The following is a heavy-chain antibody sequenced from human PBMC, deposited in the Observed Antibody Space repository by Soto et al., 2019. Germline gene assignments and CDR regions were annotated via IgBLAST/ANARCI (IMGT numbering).Heavy chain of an antibody. Sequence: ASVKVSCKASGYTFIGYYIHWIRQAPGQGLEWMGWISPSNGDTEFAPRFQGRVTVTRDTSLSTVYLTLSRLESDDTAVYYCTWAGVIPFFSYWGQGTQVTVSS. CDR2: ISPSNGDT. V-gene: IGHV1-2*02. CDR1: GYTFIGYY. D-gene: IGHD3-10*01. CDR3: TWAGVIPFFSY. J-gene: IGHJ4*02.